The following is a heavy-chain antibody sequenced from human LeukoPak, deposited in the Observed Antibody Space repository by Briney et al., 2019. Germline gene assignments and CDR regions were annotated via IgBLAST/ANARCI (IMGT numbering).Heavy chain of an antibody. J-gene: IGHJ4*02. V-gene: IGHV3-23*01. CDR3: AKEQTSSGFFDY. D-gene: IGHD2-2*01. CDR1: GFTFSDYG. CDR2: ISGSGTRT. Sequence: PGRSLRLSCAASGFTFSDYGMHWVRQAPGKGLEWVSAISGSGTRTYYADSVKGRFTISRDNSKNTLYLQMNSLRAEDRAVYYCAKEQTSSGFFDYWGQGTLVTVSS.